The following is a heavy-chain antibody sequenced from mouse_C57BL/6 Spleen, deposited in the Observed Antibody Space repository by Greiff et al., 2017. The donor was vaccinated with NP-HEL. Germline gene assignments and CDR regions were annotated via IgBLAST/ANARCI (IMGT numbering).Heavy chain of an antibody. CDR3: ARLTTVVATNYFDY. CDR1: GYTFTSYW. J-gene: IGHJ2*01. V-gene: IGHV1-59*01. Sequence: QVQLQQSGAELVRPGTSVKLSCKASGYTFTSYWMHWVKQRPGQGLEWIGVIDPSDSYTNYNQKFKGKATLTVDTSSSTAYMQLSSLTSEDSAVYYWARLTTVVATNYFDYWGQGTTLTVSS. D-gene: IGHD1-1*01. CDR2: IDPSDSYT.